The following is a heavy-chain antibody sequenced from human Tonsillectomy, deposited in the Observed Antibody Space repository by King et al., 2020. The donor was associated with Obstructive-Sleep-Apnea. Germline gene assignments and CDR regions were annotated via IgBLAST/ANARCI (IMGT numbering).Heavy chain of an antibody. CDR2: LYSGGAT. Sequence: VQLVESGGGLVQPGGSLRLSCAVSGFTVSSTYMSWVRQAPGKGLEWVSTLYSGGATDYADSVKGRFTISRDTSKNTLYLQMNSLRAEETAVYFCARGLGYSYGYSFDYWGQGTLVTVSS. CDR1: GFTVSSTY. J-gene: IGHJ4*02. V-gene: IGHV3-66*01. CDR3: ARGLGYSYGYSFDY. D-gene: IGHD5-18*01.